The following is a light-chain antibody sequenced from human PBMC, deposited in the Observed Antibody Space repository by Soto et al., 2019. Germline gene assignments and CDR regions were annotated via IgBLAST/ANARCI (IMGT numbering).Light chain of an antibody. Sequence: DIQMTQSPSTLSASVGDRVTITCRASQSISSWLAWYQQKPGKAPKLLIYDASSLESGVPSRFSGSGSGTGFTLTISSLQPDDFATYYCQQYNSYSPRYTFGQGTKLEIK. J-gene: IGKJ2*01. CDR3: QQYNSYSPRYT. V-gene: IGKV1-5*01. CDR2: DAS. CDR1: QSISSW.